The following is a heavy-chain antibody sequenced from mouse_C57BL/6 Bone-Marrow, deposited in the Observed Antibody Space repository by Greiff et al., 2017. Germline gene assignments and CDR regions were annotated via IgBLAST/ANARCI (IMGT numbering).Heavy chain of an antibody. CDR3: ERSSTFFYCFDY. V-gene: IGHV1-47*01. J-gene: IGHJ2*01. D-gene: IGHD5-1*01. CDR1: GYTFTTYP. CDR2: FHPYNDDT. Sequence: QVQLKQSGAELVKPGASVKMSCKASGYTFTTYPIEWMKQNHGKSLEWIGNFHPYNDDTKYNEKFKGKATLTVEKSSNTVYLELSRLQSDDTAVYDCERSSTFFYCFDYWGQGTTLTVSA.